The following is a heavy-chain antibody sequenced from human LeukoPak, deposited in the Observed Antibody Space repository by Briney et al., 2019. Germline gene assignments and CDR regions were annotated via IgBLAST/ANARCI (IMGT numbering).Heavy chain of an antibody. CDR2: IYPGDSDT. Sequence: GESLKISCKGSGYSFTSYWIGWVRQMPGKGLEWMGIIYPGDSDTRYSPSFQGQVTISADKSISTAYLQWSSLKASDTAMYYCARHPPNYYDSSGYPGPVDYWGQGTLVTVSS. D-gene: IGHD3-22*01. CDR3: ARHPPNYYDSSGYPGPVDY. J-gene: IGHJ4*02. CDR1: GYSFTSYW. V-gene: IGHV5-51*01.